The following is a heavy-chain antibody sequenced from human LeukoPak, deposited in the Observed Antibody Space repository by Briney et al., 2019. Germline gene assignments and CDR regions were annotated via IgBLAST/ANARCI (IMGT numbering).Heavy chain of an antibody. CDR3: ARYGGSYLDY. V-gene: IGHV3-7*01. J-gene: IGHJ4*02. Sequence: GGSLRLSCLASGFTFTTHWMSWVRQAPGKGLEWVANIHQDGSDKYYVDSVKGRFTISRDNAKNSLYLQMNSLRAEDTAVYFCARYGGSYLDYWGQGTLVTVSS. CDR2: IHQDGSDK. D-gene: IGHD1-26*01. CDR1: GFTFTTHW.